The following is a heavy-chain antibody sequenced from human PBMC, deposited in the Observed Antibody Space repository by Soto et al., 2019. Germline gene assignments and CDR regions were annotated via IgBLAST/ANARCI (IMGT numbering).Heavy chain of an antibody. J-gene: IGHJ4*02. D-gene: IGHD3-22*01. CDR3: ARGTYYYDSSGYYFDY. CDR2: IKQDGSEK. V-gene: IGHV3-7*03. Sequence: PGGSMRLSCAACGLTFSIYWMSWVRQAPGKGLEWVANIKQDGSEKYYVDSVKGRFTISRDNAKNSLYLQMNSLRAEDTAVYYCARGTYYYDSSGYYFDYWGQGTLVTVSS. CDR1: GLTFSIYW.